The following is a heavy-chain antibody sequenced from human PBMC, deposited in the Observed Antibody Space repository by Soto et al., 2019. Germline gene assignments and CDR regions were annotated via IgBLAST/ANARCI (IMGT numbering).Heavy chain of an antibody. CDR3: ARDLGPPNWFDS. CDR1: GYAFSGYR. V-gene: IGHV1-18*01. CDR2: ISGYNGNT. J-gene: IGHJ5*01. D-gene: IGHD2-8*01. Sequence: QVQLVQSGAEMKQPGASVKVSCKTSGYAFSGYRLSWVRQGPGQGLEWMGWISGYNGNTDYAQKFQGRVTMTTDTSTSTAYMELRSLISDDTAVYYWARDLGPPNWFDSWGQGTLVTVSS.